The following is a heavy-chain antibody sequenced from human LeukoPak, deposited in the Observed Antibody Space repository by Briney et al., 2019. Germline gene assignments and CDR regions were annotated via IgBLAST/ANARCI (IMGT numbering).Heavy chain of an antibody. Sequence: PSETLSLTCTVSGASINTSYWSWIRQPPGKGLECVGFTYYNMNTKYNPSLKSRVTISLDTSKNQFSLKMSSVTAADTAVYYCARTGYSSSYYKFRFDYWGQGTLVTVSS. CDR3: ARTGYSSSYYKFRFDY. J-gene: IGHJ4*02. D-gene: IGHD6-13*01. CDR1: GASINTSY. CDR2: TYYNMNT. V-gene: IGHV4-59*12.